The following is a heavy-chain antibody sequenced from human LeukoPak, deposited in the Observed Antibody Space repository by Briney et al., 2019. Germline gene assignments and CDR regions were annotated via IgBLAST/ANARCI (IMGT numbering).Heavy chain of an antibody. J-gene: IGHJ5*02. Sequence: KPSETLSLTCTVSGGSISSSSYYWGWIRQPPGKGLEWIGSIYYSGNTYYNPSLKSRVTISVDTSKNHFSLKLSSVTAADTALYYCARRGRGNRDNWFDPWGQGTLVTVSS. D-gene: IGHD3-16*01. CDR1: GGSISSSSYY. CDR2: IYYSGNT. CDR3: ARRGRGNRDNWFDP. V-gene: IGHV4-39*07.